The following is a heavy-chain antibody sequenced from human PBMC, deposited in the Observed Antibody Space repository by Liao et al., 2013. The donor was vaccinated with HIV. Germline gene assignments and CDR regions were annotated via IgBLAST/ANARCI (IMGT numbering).Heavy chain of an antibody. J-gene: IGHJ6*03. V-gene: IGHV4-59*10. CDR2: IYTSGST. CDR1: GGSFSGYY. Sequence: QVQLQQWGAGLLKPSETLSLTCAVYGGSFSGYYWSWIRQPAGKGLEWIGRIYTSGSTNYNPSLKSRVTMSVDTSKNQFSLKLSSVTAADTAVYYCAREDQLLFDYYYYYMDVWGKGTTVTVSS. D-gene: IGHD2-2*01. CDR3: AREDQLLFDYYYYYMDV.